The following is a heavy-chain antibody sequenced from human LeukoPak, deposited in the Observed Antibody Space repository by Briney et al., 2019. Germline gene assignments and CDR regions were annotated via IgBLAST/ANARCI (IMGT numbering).Heavy chain of an antibody. CDR1: GGTFSSYA. J-gene: IGHJ6*03. CDR3: AREAPYYDILTGSSHYMDV. D-gene: IGHD3-9*01. Sequence: SVKVSCKASGGTFSSYAISWVRQAPGQGHEWMGRIIPIFGTANYAQKLQGRVTITTDESTSTAYMELSSLRSEDTAVYYCAREAPYYDILTGSSHYMDVWGKGTTVTVSS. V-gene: IGHV1-69*05. CDR2: IIPIFGTA.